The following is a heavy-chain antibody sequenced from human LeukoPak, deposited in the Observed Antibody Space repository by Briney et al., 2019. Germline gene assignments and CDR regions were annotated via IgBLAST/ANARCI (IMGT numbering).Heavy chain of an antibody. D-gene: IGHD4-17*01. Sequence: GGSLRLSCAASGFTFSTFAMIWVRQAPGKGLEWVSAISGSGGSTYYADSVKGRFTISRDNSKNTLYLQMNSLRAEDTAVYYCAKGYHTVTTWIDYWGQGTLVTVSS. CDR2: ISGSGGST. J-gene: IGHJ4*02. CDR3: AKGYHTVTTWIDY. V-gene: IGHV3-23*01. CDR1: GFTFSTFA.